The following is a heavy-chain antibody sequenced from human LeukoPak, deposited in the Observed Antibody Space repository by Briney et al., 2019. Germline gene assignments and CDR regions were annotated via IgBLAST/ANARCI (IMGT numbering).Heavy chain of an antibody. CDR1: GFTLSSYV. CDR3: AKAWVTIRGRMGY. Sequence: GGSLRLSRAASGFTLSSYVMSWVRQAPGKGLEWVSAISGSGGSTYYADSVKGRFTISRDNSKNTLYLQMNSLRAEDTAVYYCAKAWVTIRGRMGYWGQGTLVTVS. J-gene: IGHJ4*02. V-gene: IGHV3-23*01. D-gene: IGHD4-17*01. CDR2: ISGSGGST.